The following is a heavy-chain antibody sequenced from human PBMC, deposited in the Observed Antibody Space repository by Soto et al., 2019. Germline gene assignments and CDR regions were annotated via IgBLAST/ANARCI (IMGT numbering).Heavy chain of an antibody. CDR3: ARHVGRPLYSSSSNDAFDI. D-gene: IGHD6-6*01. V-gene: IGHV4-59*08. CDR2: IYYSGST. Sequence: SETLSLTCTVSGGSISSYYWSWIRQPPGKGLEWIGYIYYSGSTNYNPSLKSRVTISVDTSKNHFSLKLSSVTAADTAVYYCARHVGRPLYSSSSNDAFDIWGQGTMVTVSS. CDR1: GGSISSYY. J-gene: IGHJ3*02.